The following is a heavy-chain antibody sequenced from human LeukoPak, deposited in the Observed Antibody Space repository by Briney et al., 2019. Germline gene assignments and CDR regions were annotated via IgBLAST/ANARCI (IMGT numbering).Heavy chain of an antibody. CDR1: GFTFSSYG. Sequence: GGSLRLSCAASGFTFSSYGMSWVRQAPGKGLEWVSAISGSGGSTYYADSVKGRFTISRDNSKNTLYLQMNSLRAEDTAVYYCAKDWERYSSSWSYWGQGTLVTVSS. CDR3: AKDWERYSSSWSY. J-gene: IGHJ4*02. CDR2: ISGSGGST. V-gene: IGHV3-23*01. D-gene: IGHD6-13*01.